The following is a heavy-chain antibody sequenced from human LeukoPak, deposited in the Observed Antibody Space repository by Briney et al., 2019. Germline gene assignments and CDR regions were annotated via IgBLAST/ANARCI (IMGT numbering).Heavy chain of an antibody. Sequence: GGSLRLPCAASGLTFSSYSMNWVRQAPGEGLEWVSFISSSSSYIYYADSVKGRFTISRDNTKNSLYLQMNSLRAEDTAVYYCAREHPLRAFDIWGQGTMVIVSS. J-gene: IGHJ3*02. CDR2: ISSSSSYI. CDR1: GLTFSSYS. CDR3: AREHPLRAFDI. V-gene: IGHV3-21*01.